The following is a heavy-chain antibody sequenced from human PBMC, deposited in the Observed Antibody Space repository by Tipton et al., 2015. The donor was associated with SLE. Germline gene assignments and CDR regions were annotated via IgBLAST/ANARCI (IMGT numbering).Heavy chain of an antibody. J-gene: IGHJ2*01. V-gene: IGHV4-59*02. CDR3: ARGGTDYDVWLGCPYFDL. Sequence: TLSLTCTVSGGSVSPYYWGWIRQSPGKGLEWIGYISDSGSTNYNPSLRSRVAISVDTSKNQFSLRLDSMTSADTAVYYCARGGTDYDVWLGCPYFDLWGRGTLVTVSS. D-gene: IGHD3-3*01. CDR1: GGSVSPYY. CDR2: ISDSGST.